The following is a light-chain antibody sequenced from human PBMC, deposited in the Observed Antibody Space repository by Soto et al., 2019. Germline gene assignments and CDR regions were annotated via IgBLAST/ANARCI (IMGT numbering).Light chain of an antibody. V-gene: IGKV1-5*03. CDR2: KAS. Sequence: DIQMTQSPSTLSASVGDRVTITCRASQSISSWLAWYQQKPGKAPKLLIYKASSLESGVPSRFSGSGSGTEFTLTISSLEPEDFALYYCQQLSNWPSITFGQGTRLEIK. J-gene: IGKJ5*01. CDR1: QSISSW. CDR3: QQLSNWPSIT.